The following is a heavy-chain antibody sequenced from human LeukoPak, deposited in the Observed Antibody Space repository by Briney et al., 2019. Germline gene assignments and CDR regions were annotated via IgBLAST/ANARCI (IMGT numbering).Heavy chain of an antibody. J-gene: IGHJ6*02. CDR2: ISYDGSNK. V-gene: IGHV3-30-3*01. CDR3: ARTRITMVRGVNHPHYYYYGMDV. CDR1: GFTFSSYA. D-gene: IGHD3-10*01. Sequence: GRSLRHSCAASGFTFSSYAMHWVRQPPGKGLEWVAVISYDGSNKYYAESVKGRFTISRDNSKNTLYLQMNSLRAEDTAVYYCARTRITMVRGVNHPHYYYYGMDVWGQGTTVTVSS.